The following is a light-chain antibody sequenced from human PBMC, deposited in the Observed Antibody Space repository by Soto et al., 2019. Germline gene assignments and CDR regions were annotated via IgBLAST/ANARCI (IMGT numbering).Light chain of an antibody. CDR2: DAS. Sequence: DIQITQSPATLSASVGARVTITCRASQSIGRWLAWYQQKPGKAPKLLIYDASSLESGVPSRFSGSGSGTEFTLTISSLQPDDFATYYCQQYNTYSPERTFGQGTKVDIK. CDR1: QSIGRW. V-gene: IGKV1-5*01. CDR3: QQYNTYSPERT. J-gene: IGKJ1*01.